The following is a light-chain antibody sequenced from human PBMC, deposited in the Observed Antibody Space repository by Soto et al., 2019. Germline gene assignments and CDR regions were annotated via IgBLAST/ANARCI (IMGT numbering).Light chain of an antibody. CDR1: SSDVGGYNY. CDR2: EVS. V-gene: IGLV2-14*01. J-gene: IGLJ1*01. Sequence: QSALTQPASVSRSPGQSITISCTGTSSDVGGYNYVSWYQQHPGKAPKLMIYEVSNRPSGVSNRFSGSKSGNTASLTISGPQAEDEADYYCSSYTSSSTYVFGTGTKLTVL. CDR3: SSYTSSSTYV.